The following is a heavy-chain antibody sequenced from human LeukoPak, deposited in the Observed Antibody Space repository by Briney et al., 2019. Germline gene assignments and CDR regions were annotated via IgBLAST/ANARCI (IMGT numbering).Heavy chain of an antibody. CDR2: IIPIFGTA. CDR3: ARRGRWLQYDAFDI. J-gene: IGHJ3*02. D-gene: IGHD5-24*01. Sequence: GASVKVSCKASGGTFSSYAISWVRQAPGQGLEWMGGIIPIFGTANYAQKFQGRVTITADESTSTAYMELSSLRSEDTAMYYCARRGRWLQYDAFDIWGQGTMVTVSS. CDR1: GGTFSSYA. V-gene: IGHV1-69*13.